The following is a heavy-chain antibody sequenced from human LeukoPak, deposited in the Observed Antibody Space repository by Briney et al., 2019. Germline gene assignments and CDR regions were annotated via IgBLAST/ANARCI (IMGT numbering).Heavy chain of an antibody. V-gene: IGHV4-59*01. CDR3: ARDSGPRPGIAAARTPPTYYGMDV. J-gene: IGHJ6*02. Sequence: SENLSLTCTVSGGSISSYYWSWIRQPPGKGLEWIGYIYYSGSTNYNPSLKSRVTISVDTSKNQFSLKLSSVTAADTAVYYCARDSGPRPGIAAARTPPTYYGMDVWGQGTTVTVSS. CDR1: GGSISSYY. CDR2: IYYSGST. D-gene: IGHD6-13*01.